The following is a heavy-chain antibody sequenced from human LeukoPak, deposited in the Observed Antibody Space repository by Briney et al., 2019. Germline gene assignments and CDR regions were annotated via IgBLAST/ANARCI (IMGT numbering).Heavy chain of an antibody. V-gene: IGHV4-61*02. CDR2: IYTSGST. CDR1: GGSISSGSYY. Sequence: SQTLSLTCTVSGGSISSGSYYWSWIRQPAGKGLEWIGRIYTSGSTNYNPSLKSRVTISVDTSKNQFSLKLSSVTAADTAVYYCARGCGDYEGVCDAFDIWGQGTMVTVSS. D-gene: IGHD4-17*01. CDR3: ARGCGDYEGVCDAFDI. J-gene: IGHJ3*02.